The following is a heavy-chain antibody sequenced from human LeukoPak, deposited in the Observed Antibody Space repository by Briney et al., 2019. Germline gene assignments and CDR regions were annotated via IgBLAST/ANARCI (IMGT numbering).Heavy chain of an antibody. CDR2: ISSSSSYI. CDR1: GFTFSSHR. J-gene: IGHJ4*02. D-gene: IGHD3-22*01. Sequence: GGSLRLSCAASGFTFSSHRMNWVRQAPGKGLEWVSSISSSSSYIYYADSVKGRFTISRDNAKNSLYLQMNSLRAEDTAVYYCARDSDSSGYYDYWGQGTLVTVSS. CDR3: ARDSDSSGYYDY. V-gene: IGHV3-21*01.